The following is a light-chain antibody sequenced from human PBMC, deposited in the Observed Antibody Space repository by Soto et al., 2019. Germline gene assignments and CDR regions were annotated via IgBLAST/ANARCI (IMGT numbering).Light chain of an antibody. V-gene: IGKV1-39*01. J-gene: IGKJ3*01. CDR2: DAS. CDR3: QQSYTTPFT. CDR1: QNITSY. Sequence: DIQMTQSPSSLSASVGDRVTITCRASQNITSYLNWYQQKLGKAPNLLIYDASSLQSGVSSRFSGSGSGTDFTLTISSLQPEDFATYFCQQSYTTPFTFGPGTYVYIK.